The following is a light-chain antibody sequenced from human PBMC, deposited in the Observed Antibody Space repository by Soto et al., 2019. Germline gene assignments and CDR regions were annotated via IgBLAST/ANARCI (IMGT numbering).Light chain of an antibody. CDR1: SSNIGAVYN. Sequence: QSVLTQPPSVSGAPGQTVTISCTGSSSNIGAVYNAHWYQQLPGTAPKLFIYANNNRPSGVPDRFSGSKSGTSASLAITGLQAEDEADYYCQSYDSSLSAVVFGGGTKLTVL. V-gene: IGLV1-40*01. J-gene: IGLJ2*01. CDR3: QSYDSSLSAVV. CDR2: ANN.